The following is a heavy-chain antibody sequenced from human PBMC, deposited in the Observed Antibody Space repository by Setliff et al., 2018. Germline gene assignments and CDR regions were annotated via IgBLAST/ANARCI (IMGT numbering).Heavy chain of an antibody. V-gene: IGHV4-61*02. Sequence: PSETLSLTCTVSGGSVASGSYYWSWIRQPAGKGLEWIGLIQSTGNTNYNPSLQSRVTISIDTSKNQFSLKMTSVTATDTAMYYCAGTPARGTTWLSPFDYWGQGTPVTVSS. CDR2: IQSTGNT. CDR1: GGSVASGSYY. J-gene: IGHJ4*02. D-gene: IGHD6-19*01. CDR3: AGTPARGTTWLSPFDY.